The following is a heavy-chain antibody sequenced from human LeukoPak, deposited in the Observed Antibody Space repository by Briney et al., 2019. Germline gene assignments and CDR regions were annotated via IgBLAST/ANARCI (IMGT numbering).Heavy chain of an antibody. CDR1: GFTFDDYA. D-gene: IGHD3-16*01. CDR2: ISWNSGSI. Sequence: PGRSLRLSCAASGFTFDDYAMHWVRQAPGKGLEWVSGISWNSGSIDYADSVKGRFTISRDNAKNSLYLQMSNLRAEDTAVYFCARGGGLDVWGQGATVTVSS. CDR3: ARGGGLDV. J-gene: IGHJ6*02. V-gene: IGHV3-9*01.